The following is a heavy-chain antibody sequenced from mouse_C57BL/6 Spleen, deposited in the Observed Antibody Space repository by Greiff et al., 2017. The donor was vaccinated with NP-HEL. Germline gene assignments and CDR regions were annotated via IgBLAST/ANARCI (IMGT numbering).Heavy chain of an antibody. V-gene: IGHV1-69*01. CDR1: GYTFTSYW. Sequence: QVHVKQPGAELVMPGASVKLSCKASGYTFTSYWMHWVKQRPGQGLEWIGEIDPSDSYTNYNQKFKGKSTLTVDKSSSTAYMQLSSLTSEVSAVYYCARKDYAMDYWGQGTSVTVSS. J-gene: IGHJ4*01. CDR2: IDPSDSYT. CDR3: ARKDYAMDY.